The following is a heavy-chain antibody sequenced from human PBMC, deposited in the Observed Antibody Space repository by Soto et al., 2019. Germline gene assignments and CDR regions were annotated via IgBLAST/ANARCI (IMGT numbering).Heavy chain of an antibody. V-gene: IGHV3-21*01. CDR3: SSSHDCVWGNYPPS. CDR1: GFTFSDCS. Sequence: PGGSLRLSCAASGFTFSDCSMTWVRQAPGKGLEWVSSISGSSSSVYYADSVKGRFTISRDNAKNSLYLQMNSLRADDTAMYYCSSSHDCVWGNYPPSCGQGTQVSVSS. J-gene: IGHJ5*02. D-gene: IGHD3-16*02. CDR2: ISGSSSSV.